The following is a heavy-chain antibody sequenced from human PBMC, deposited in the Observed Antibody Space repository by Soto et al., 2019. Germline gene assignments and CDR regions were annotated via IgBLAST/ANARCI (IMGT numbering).Heavy chain of an antibody. J-gene: IGHJ3*02. V-gene: IGHV5-51*01. Sequence: GESLKISCEASGYSFTRYWIGWVRQMPGKGLEWMGIIYLGDSDTRYSPSFQGQVTISADKSISTAYLQWSSLKASDTAIYYCARPRVPAAIDAFDMWRQGTMVTVSS. CDR3: ARPRVPAAIDAFDM. CDR1: GYSFTRYW. CDR2: IYLGDSDT. D-gene: IGHD2-2*01.